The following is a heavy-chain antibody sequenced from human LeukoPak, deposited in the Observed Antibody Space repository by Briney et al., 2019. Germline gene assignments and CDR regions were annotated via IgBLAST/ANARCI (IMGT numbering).Heavy chain of an antibody. Sequence: SETLSLTCTVSGDSISSGGYYWTWIRQHPGKGLVWIVKIFTSGNSYYNPSLKGRIFTSVDTSKSQFSLRLTSVTAADTAGYYCARATPRGDPFDFWGQGLQVTVSS. CDR2: IFTSGNS. D-gene: IGHD2-21*02. CDR1: GDSISSGGYY. V-gene: IGHV4-31*03. J-gene: IGHJ4*02. CDR3: ARATPRGDPFDF.